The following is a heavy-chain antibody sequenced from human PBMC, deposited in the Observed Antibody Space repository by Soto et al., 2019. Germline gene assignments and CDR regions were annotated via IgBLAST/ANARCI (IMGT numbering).Heavy chain of an antibody. Sequence: PSQTLSLTCAISGDSVSSNSAAWNWIRQSPSRGLEWLGRTYYRSRWYNDYAVSVKSRITVNPDTSKNQFSLHLNSVTPEDTAVYYCVGTTSLQWYYTDVWDKGTTVTVSS. CDR2: TYYRSRWYN. CDR3: VGTTSLQWYYTDV. J-gene: IGHJ6*03. D-gene: IGHD1-7*01. CDR1: GDSVSSNSAA. V-gene: IGHV6-1*01.